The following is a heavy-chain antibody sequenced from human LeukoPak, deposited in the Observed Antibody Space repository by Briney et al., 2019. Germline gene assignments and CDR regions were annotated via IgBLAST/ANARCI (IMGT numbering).Heavy chain of an antibody. CDR3: ARARMQIVVVAAADY. Sequence: GGSLRLSCAGSGFTFNSYSMNWARQAPGKGLEWVSSITSSSSYIYYADSVKGRFTISRDNAKNSLYLQMNSLRAEDTAVYYCARARMQIVVVAAADYWGQGTLVTVSS. V-gene: IGHV3-21*01. CDR2: ITSSSSYI. CDR1: GFTFNSYS. D-gene: IGHD2-15*01. J-gene: IGHJ4*02.